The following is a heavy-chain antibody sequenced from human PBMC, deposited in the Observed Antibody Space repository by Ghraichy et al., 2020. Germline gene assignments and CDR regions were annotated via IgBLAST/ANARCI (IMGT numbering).Heavy chain of an antibody. J-gene: IGHJ4*02. CDR3: ASLGYSSSWSRGSGYYFEY. Sequence: ATVKVSCKASGYTFTRYGVTWVRQAPGQGLEWMGWISANNGNTNYAQKLQGRVTMTTDTSTSTAYMELRSLRSDDTAVYYCASLGYSSSWSRGSGYYFEYWGQGTLVTVSS. CDR2: ISANNGNT. CDR1: GYTFTRYG. D-gene: IGHD6-13*01. V-gene: IGHV1-18*01.